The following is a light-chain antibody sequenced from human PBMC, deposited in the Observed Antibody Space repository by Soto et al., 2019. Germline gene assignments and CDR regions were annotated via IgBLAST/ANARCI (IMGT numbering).Light chain of an antibody. CDR3: QQRSNWLT. V-gene: IGKV3-11*01. J-gene: IGKJ4*01. Sequence: EIVITQSPATLSLCPGEMATRCCMASQSVSTSLAWYQHKPGQAPRLLIYDASNRATCIPARFSGSGSGTDFTLTISSLEPEDFAVYYCQQRSNWLTFGGGTKVDI. CDR1: QSVSTS. CDR2: DAS.